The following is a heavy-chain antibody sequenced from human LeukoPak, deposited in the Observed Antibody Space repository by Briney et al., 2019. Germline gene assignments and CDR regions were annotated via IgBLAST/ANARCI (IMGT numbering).Heavy chain of an antibody. J-gene: IGHJ2*01. Sequence: SETLSLTCAVYGGSFSGYYWSWIRQPPGKGLEWIGEINHGGSTNYNPSLKSRVTISVDTSKNQFSLKLSSVTAADTAVYYCARAPWVVTEGWYFDLWGRGTLVTVSS. CDR1: GGSFSGYY. D-gene: IGHD4-23*01. V-gene: IGHV4-34*01. CDR2: INHGGST. CDR3: ARAPWVVTEGWYFDL.